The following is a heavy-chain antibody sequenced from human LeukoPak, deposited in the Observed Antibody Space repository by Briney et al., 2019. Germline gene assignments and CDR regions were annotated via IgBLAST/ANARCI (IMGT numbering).Heavy chain of an antibody. CDR3: VRGHYDGNSPRANWFDP. Sequence: GGSLRLSCAASGFTFSSYWMHWVRQVPGKGLVRVSRVDSDGSDIIYADSVKGRFTISRDNAKNTLYLQMNSLRAEDTAVYYCVRGHYDGNSPRANWFDPWGQGTLVTVSS. V-gene: IGHV3-74*01. CDR2: VDSDGSDI. CDR1: GFTFSSYW. J-gene: IGHJ5*01. D-gene: IGHD4-23*01.